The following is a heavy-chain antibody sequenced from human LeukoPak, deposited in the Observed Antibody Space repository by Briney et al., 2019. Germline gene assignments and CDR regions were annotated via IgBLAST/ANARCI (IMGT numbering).Heavy chain of an antibody. D-gene: IGHD2-8*01. Sequence: QSGGSLRLSCVVSGFTLSDHYMDWVRQAPGKGLEWVGRIRSKGNSYTTEYAASVKGRFTISRDDSKNSLYLQMNSLKTEDTAVYYCVRTIPGCTNGVCYSFDYWGQGTLVTVSS. CDR1: GFTLSDHY. CDR3: VRTIPGCTNGVCYSFDY. V-gene: IGHV3-72*01. CDR2: IRSKGNSYTT. J-gene: IGHJ4*02.